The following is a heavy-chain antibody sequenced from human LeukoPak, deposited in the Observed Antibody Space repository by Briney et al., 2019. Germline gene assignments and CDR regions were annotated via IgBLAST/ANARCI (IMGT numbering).Heavy chain of an antibody. CDR1: GFTFSSYA. CDR2: ISYDGSNK. Sequence: GRSLRLSCAASGFTFSSYAMHWARQAPGKGLEWVAVISYDGSNKYYVDSVKGRFTISRDNSKNTLYLQMNSLRAEDTAVYYCARDRSGWYDFDYWGQGTLVTVSS. V-gene: IGHV3-30-3*01. CDR3: ARDRSGWYDFDY. D-gene: IGHD6-19*01. J-gene: IGHJ4*02.